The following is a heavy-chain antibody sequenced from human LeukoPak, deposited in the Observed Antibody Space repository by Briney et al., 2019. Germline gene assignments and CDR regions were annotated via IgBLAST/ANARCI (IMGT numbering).Heavy chain of an antibody. V-gene: IGHV3-74*01. Sequence: GGSLRLSCEGSGFRFSGYWMHWVRHAPGKGLVWVSRVQDDERSASYGDSVKGRFTISKDNAKNILYLQMDGLRVEDTAVYYCVRGHAGTIFGVIPVNPLGYWGQGTLVTVSS. CDR3: VRGHAGTIFGVIPVNPLGY. J-gene: IGHJ4*02. CDR2: VQDDERSA. CDR1: GFRFSGYW. D-gene: IGHD3-3*01.